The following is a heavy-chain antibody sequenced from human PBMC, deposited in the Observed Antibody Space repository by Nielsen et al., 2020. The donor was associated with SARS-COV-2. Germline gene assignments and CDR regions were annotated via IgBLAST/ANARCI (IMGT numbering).Heavy chain of an antibody. CDR1: GFTFSDYY. J-gene: IGHJ3*02. V-gene: IGHV3-11*06. CDR3: MRDFDRTGSYDAFDM. CDR2: IRGSSSHT. D-gene: IGHD3-9*01. Sequence: GESLKISCTASGFTFSDYYMTWIRQAPGKGLEWVSHIRGSSSHTNYAESVKGRFSISRDNSKNTVYLQMNSLGPDDTALYYCMRDFDRTGSYDAFDMWGQGTMVTVSS.